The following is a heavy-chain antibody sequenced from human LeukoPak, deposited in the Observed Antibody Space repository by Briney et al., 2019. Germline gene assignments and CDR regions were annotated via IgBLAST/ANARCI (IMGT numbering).Heavy chain of an antibody. CDR2: ISSSSSTI. Sequence: GGSLRLSCAASGFTFSSYSMNWVRQAPGKGLEWVSYISSSSSTIYYADSVKGRFTISRDNAKNSLYLQMNSLRAEDTAVYYCARDRATSDTVSPEDTFDIWGQGTMVTVSS. V-gene: IGHV3-48*04. J-gene: IGHJ3*02. CDR1: GFTFSSYS. D-gene: IGHD5/OR15-5a*01. CDR3: ARDRATSDTVSPEDTFDI.